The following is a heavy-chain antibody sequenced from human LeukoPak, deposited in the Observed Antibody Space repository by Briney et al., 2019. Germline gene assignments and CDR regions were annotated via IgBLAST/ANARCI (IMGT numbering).Heavy chain of an antibody. Sequence: SETLSLTCTVSGYSISSGYYWGWIRQPPGKGLEWIGSIYHSGSTYYNPSLKSRVTISVDTSKNQFSLKLSSVTAADTAVYYCARLRGDFTWEFDYWGQGTLVTVSS. J-gene: IGHJ4*02. CDR1: GYSISSGYY. CDR2: IYHSGST. V-gene: IGHV4-38-2*02. D-gene: IGHD1-26*01. CDR3: ARLRGDFTWEFDY.